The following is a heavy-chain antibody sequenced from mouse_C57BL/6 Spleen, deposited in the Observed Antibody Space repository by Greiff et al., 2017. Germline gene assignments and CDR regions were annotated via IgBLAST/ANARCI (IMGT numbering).Heavy chain of an antibody. CDR1: GFNIKDDY. J-gene: IGHJ4*01. V-gene: IGHV14-4*01. CDR3: IRGYGYEAMDY. Sequence: EVQLQESGAELVRPGASVKLSCTASGFNIKDDYMHWVKQRPEQGLEWIGWIDPENGDTEYASKFQGKATITADTSSNTAYLQLSSLTSEDTAVYYCIRGYGYEAMDYWGQGTSVTVSS. CDR2: IDPENGDT. D-gene: IGHD2-2*01.